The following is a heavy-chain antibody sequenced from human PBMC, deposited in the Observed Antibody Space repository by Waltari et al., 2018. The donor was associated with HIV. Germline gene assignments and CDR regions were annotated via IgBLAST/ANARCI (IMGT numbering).Heavy chain of an antibody. CDR3: ARLTHYYDTSGPDYYYYGMDV. Sequence: QVQLVQSGAEVTKPGASVTVSCKASGNTFTRYGISWVRRAPGQGIEWMGWISAYNGNTNYAQKLQGRVSMTTETSTSTAYMELRSLRSDDTAVYYCARLTHYYDTSGPDYYYYGMDVWGQGTTVTVSS. J-gene: IGHJ6*02. V-gene: IGHV1-18*01. D-gene: IGHD3-22*01. CDR1: GNTFTRYG. CDR2: ISAYNGNT.